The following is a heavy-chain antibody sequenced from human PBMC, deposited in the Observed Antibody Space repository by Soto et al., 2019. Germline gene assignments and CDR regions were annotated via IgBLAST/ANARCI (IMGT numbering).Heavy chain of an antibody. V-gene: IGHV1-18*01. Sequence: GQGLEWMGWISAYNGNTNYAQKLQGRVTMTTDTSTSTAYMELRSLRSDDTAVYYCARGHPTYSYDSRGYYGFDYWGQGTLASVSS. CDR2: ISAYNGNT. D-gene: IGHD3-22*01. J-gene: IGHJ4*02. CDR3: ARGHPTYSYDSRGYYGFDY.